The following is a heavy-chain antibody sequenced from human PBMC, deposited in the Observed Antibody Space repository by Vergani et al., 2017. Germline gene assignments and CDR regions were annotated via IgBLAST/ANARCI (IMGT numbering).Heavy chain of an antibody. D-gene: IGHD5-18*01. V-gene: IGHV1-69*04. CDR1: GGTFSSYA. Sequence: QVQLVQSGAEVKKPGSSVKVSCKASGGTFSSYAISWVRQAPGQGLEWMGRIITILGIANYAQKFQCRVTITADKSTSTAYMELSNMRAEDTAVYYCAREDMNTAYGMDVWGQGTTVTVSS. J-gene: IGHJ6*02. CDR3: AREDMNTAYGMDV. CDR2: IITILGIA.